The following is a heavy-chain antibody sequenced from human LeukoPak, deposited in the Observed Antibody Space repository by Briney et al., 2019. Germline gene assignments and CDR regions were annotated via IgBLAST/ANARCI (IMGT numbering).Heavy chain of an antibody. D-gene: IGHD3-22*01. J-gene: IGHJ4*02. Sequence: GGSLSLSCAASGFTFDDYARHWVRQAPGKGLEWVSGISWNSGSIGYADSVKGRFTISRDNAKNSLYLQMNRLRAEDMALYYCAKDIGGIYYDSSGLDYWGQGTLVTVSS. CDR1: GFTFDDYA. CDR2: ISWNSGSI. V-gene: IGHV3-9*03. CDR3: AKDIGGIYYDSSGLDY.